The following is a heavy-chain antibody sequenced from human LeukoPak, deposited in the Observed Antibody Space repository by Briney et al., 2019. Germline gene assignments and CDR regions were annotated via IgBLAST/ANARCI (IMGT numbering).Heavy chain of an antibody. D-gene: IGHD2/OR15-2a*01. CDR3: ARSSSYFTYFDL. CDR1: GFTLRDYY. CDR2: MSSTGNTI. J-gene: IGHJ2*01. Sequence: GGSLRLSCAASGFTLRDYYMSWIRQAPGKGLEWISYMSSTGNTIYYAESVKGRLTVSRDSANNSMSLQMTGLRAEDSAVYYCARSSSYFTYFDLWGRDTLVTVSS. V-gene: IGHV3-11*04.